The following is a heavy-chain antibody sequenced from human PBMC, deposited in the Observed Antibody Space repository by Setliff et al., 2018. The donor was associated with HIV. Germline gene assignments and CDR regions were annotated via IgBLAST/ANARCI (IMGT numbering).Heavy chain of an antibody. CDR1: GFDFSSHA. D-gene: IGHD6-19*01. CDR2: ISGHTINV. Sequence: HPGGSLRLSCAASGFDFSSHAMSWVRQAPGKGLEWLSVISGHTINVHYADSVKGRFTISRDNSKNTLYLQLNSLSAEDTAIYYCVKSASWDLRGWLHWGQGTPVTVSS. CDR3: VKSASWDLRGWLH. J-gene: IGHJ4*02. V-gene: IGHV3-23*01.